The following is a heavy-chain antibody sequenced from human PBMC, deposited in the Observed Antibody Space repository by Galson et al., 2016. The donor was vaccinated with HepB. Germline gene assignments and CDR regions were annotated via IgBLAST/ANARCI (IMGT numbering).Heavy chain of an antibody. J-gene: IGHJ5*02. CDR2: IWYDGSNE. V-gene: IGHV3-33*01. CDR3: VRAHGDFWFDP. CDR1: GFSFSTYG. Sequence: SLRLSCAVSGFSFSTYGMHWVRQAPGKGLEWVAVIWYDGSNEFYADSVKGRFNISRDNARDTVYLQMNSLRAEDTAVYYCVRAHGDFWFDPWGQGTLVTVSS. D-gene: IGHD4-17*01.